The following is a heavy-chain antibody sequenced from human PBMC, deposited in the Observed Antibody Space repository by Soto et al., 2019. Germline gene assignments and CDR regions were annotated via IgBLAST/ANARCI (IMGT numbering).Heavy chain of an antibody. V-gene: IGHV3-33*01. Sequence: ESGGGVVQPGRSLRLSCAASGFTFSSYGMHWVRQAPGKGLEWVAVIWYDGSNKYYADSVKGRFTISRDNSKNTLYLQMNSLSAEDTAVYYCARHGITPLTGYSSGWYLGYWGQGTLVTVSS. CDR1: GFTFSSYG. J-gene: IGHJ4*02. CDR2: IWYDGSNK. D-gene: IGHD6-19*01. CDR3: ARHGITPLTGYSSGWYLGY.